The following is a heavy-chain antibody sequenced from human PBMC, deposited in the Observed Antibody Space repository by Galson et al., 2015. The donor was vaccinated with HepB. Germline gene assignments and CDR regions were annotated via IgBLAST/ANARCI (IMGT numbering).Heavy chain of an antibody. CDR3: ARSLYCSSTSCYIWGVGAFDI. V-gene: IGHV3-48*01. Sequence: LSCAASGFTFSSYSMNWVRQAPGKGLEWVSYIGSSSSTIYYADSVKGRFTISRDNAKNSLYLQMNSLRAEDTAVYYCARSLYCSSTSCYIWGVGAFDIWGQGTMVTVSS. CDR2: IGSSSSTI. J-gene: IGHJ3*02. D-gene: IGHD2-2*02. CDR1: GFTFSSYS.